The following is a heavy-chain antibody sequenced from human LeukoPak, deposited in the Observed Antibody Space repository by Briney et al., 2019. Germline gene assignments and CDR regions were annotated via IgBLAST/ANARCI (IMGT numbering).Heavy chain of an antibody. CDR3: ARALHYDFWSSRAFGY. Sequence: GGSLRLSCAASGFTFSDYYMSWIRQAPGKGLEWVSYISGSGGTIYYADSVKGRVTISRDNAKNSLYLQMNSLRVEDTAVYYCARALHYDFWSSRAFGYWGQGTLVTVSS. D-gene: IGHD3-3*01. V-gene: IGHV3-11*04. CDR1: GFTFSDYY. J-gene: IGHJ4*02. CDR2: ISGSGGTI.